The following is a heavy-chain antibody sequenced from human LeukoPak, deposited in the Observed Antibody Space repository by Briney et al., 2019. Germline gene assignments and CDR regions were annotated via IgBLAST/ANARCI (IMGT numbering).Heavy chain of an antibody. Sequence: ASVKVSCKASGYTFTGYYMHWVRQAPGQGLEWMGWINPNSGGTNYAQKFQGRVTMTRDTSISTAYMELSRLRSDDTAVYYCARVRIAVAGKYYFDYWGQGTLVTVYS. D-gene: IGHD6-19*01. CDR2: INPNSGGT. V-gene: IGHV1-2*02. CDR3: ARVRIAVAGKYYFDY. CDR1: GYTFTGYY. J-gene: IGHJ4*02.